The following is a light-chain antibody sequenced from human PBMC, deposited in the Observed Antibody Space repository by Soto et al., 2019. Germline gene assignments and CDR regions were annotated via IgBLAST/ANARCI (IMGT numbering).Light chain of an antibody. CDR1: QSVSSSY. J-gene: IGKJ5*01. CDR2: AAS. V-gene: IGKV3-20*01. CDR3: QYYGNSRIT. Sequence: EIVLTQSPFTLSLSPGERATLSCRASQSVSSSYLAWYQQKPGQAPRLLIYAASSGATGIPDRFSGSGSETDFTLTINRLEPEDFAVYYCQYYGNSRITFGQGTRLEIK.